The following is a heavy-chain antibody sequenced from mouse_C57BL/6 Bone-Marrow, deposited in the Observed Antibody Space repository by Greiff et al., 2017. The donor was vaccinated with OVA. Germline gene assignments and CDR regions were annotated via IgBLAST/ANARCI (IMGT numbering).Heavy chain of an antibody. CDR1: GFTFSSYA. D-gene: IGHD2-5*01. CDR3: AREDSNSY. Sequence: EVNLVESGGGLVKPGGSLKLSCAASGFTFSSYAMSWVRQTPEKRLEWVATISDGGSYTYYPDNVKGRFTISRDNAKNNLYLQMSHLKSEDTAMYYCAREDSNSYWGQGTTLTVSS. CDR2: ISDGGSYT. V-gene: IGHV5-4*01. J-gene: IGHJ2*01.